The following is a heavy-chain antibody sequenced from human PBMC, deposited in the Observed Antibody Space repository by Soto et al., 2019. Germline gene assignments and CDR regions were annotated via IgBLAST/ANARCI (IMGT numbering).Heavy chain of an antibody. Sequence: QVQLHESGPGLVKPSEALFLTCRVSGDSVSSPRLSWSWIRQRPGGGLEWLGFVYNPGSTNFDPSLPGRVAFSVDTSRNLFSLNRSSVTTADTAIYYCARGRGIAHSYCDTGGQGTLVTVPS. J-gene: IGHJ4*02. CDR3: ARGRGIAHSYCDT. CDR1: GDSVSSPRLS. CDR2: VYNPGST. D-gene: IGHD3-16*01. V-gene: IGHV4-61*03.